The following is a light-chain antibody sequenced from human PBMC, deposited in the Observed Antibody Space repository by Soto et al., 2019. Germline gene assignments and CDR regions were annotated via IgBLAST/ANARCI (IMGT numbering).Light chain of an antibody. V-gene: IGKV3-15*01. CDR1: QSIGSN. CDR2: AAS. J-gene: IGKJ5*01. Sequence: EIVMTQSPATLSVSPGERATLSCRASQSIGSNLAWYQHKPGQAPRLLIYAASLRATGIPARFSGSGSGTAFTLTISSLQSDDFALYYCQHSNNWPLISFVQGTRLEIK. CDR3: QHSNNWPLIS.